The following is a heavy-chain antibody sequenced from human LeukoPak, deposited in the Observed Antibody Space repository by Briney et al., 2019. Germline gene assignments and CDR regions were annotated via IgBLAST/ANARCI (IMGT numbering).Heavy chain of an antibody. D-gene: IGHD3-16*01. Sequence: PGGSLRLSCAASGFTVSSYYMSWVRQAPGKGLDWVLVIYSGGSAYYADSVKGRFTISRDNSKNTLYLQINSLRAEDTAVYYCARDLGRGYSNYWGQGTLVTVSS. CDR2: IYSGGSA. CDR1: GFTVSSYY. CDR3: ARDLGRGYSNY. J-gene: IGHJ4*02. V-gene: IGHV3-66*01.